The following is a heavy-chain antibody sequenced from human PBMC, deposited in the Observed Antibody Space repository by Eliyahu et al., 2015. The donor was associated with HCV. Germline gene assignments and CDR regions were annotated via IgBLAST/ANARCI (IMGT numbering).Heavy chain of an antibody. CDR3: ASGGGGIAVTGTGGWFDP. V-gene: IGHV4-59*01. J-gene: IGHJ5*02. CDR1: GGSIXXXY. Sequence: QVQLQESGPGLVKPSETLSLTCXVXGGSIXXXYXSWIRQPPGKGLEWIGYIHYSGSTNYNPSLKSRVTISVDTSKNQFSLNLTSVTAADTAMYYCASGGGGIAVTGTGGWFDPWGQGTLVTVSS. D-gene: IGHD6-19*01. CDR2: IHYSGST.